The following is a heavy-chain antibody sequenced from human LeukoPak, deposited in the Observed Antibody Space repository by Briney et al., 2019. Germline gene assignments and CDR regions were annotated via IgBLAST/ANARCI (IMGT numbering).Heavy chain of an antibody. Sequence: GRSLRLSCAASGFTLSNYGMHWVRQAPGKGLEWVAIISYDGSNTYYADSVKGRFTISRDNSKNTLYLQMNSLRAEDTAVYYCARGPDSSGSYFDYWGQGTLVTVSS. J-gene: IGHJ4*02. CDR3: ARGPDSSGSYFDY. V-gene: IGHV3-30*03. D-gene: IGHD3-22*01. CDR1: GFTLSNYG. CDR2: ISYDGSNT.